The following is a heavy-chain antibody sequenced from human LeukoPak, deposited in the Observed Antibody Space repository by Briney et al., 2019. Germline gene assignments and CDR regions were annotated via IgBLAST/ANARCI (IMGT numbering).Heavy chain of an antibody. Sequence: SETLSLTCTVSGDSGSSSRYFWGWIRQPPGKGLEWIGSVHYIGSTYYNPSLRSRVTVSFDTSKNQFSLNLTSVTAADTAVYHCAKAVAFERNAWRQTFDYWGQGTLVTVSS. CDR1: GDSGSSSRYF. V-gene: IGHV4-39*07. D-gene: IGHD3-16*01. CDR3: AKAVAFERNAWRQTFDY. J-gene: IGHJ4*02. CDR2: VHYIGST.